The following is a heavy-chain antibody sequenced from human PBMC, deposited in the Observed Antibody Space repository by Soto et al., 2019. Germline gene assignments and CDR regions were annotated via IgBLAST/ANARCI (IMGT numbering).Heavy chain of an antibody. V-gene: IGHV1-69*01. D-gene: IGHD3-3*01. CDR2: IIPIFGTA. CDR3: ARVPPQGYDFWSGYYKSYYYYYGMDV. Sequence: QVQLVQSGAEVKKPGSSVKVSCKASGGTFSSYAISWVRQAPGQGLEWMGGIIPIFGTANYAQKFQGRVTITADEATSTAYMELSSLRSEDTAVYYCARVPPQGYDFWSGYYKSYYYYYGMDVWGQGTTVTVSS. J-gene: IGHJ6*02. CDR1: GGTFSSYA.